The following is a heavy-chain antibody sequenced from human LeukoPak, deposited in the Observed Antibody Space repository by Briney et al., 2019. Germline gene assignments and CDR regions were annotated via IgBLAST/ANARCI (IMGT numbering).Heavy chain of an antibody. D-gene: IGHD4-17*01. CDR3: AREGVNGDNDY. CDR2: IDPNSGGT. V-gene: IGHV1-2*06. J-gene: IGHJ4*02. Sequence: GAAVNVSCKASGYTFTGYYMHWVRQAPGQGLEWMGRIDPNSGGTNYAQRFQGRVTMTRDTSISTAYMELSRLRSDDTAVYYCAREGVNGDNDYWGQGTLVTVSS. CDR1: GYTFTGYY.